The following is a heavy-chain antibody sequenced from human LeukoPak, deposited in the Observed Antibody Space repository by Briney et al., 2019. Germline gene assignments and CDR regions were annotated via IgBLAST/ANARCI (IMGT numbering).Heavy chain of an antibody. Sequence: PGGSLRLSCAASGFTFSSYGMSWVPQAPGKGLEGVSAISGSDVSTYYADSMKGRFTISRDNSKNTLYLQMNSLRAEDTAVYYCAKDLDDSSGYYWGPFDYWGQGTLVTVSS. CDR1: GFTFSSYG. J-gene: IGHJ4*02. V-gene: IGHV3-23*01. D-gene: IGHD3-22*01. CDR2: ISGSDVST. CDR3: AKDLDDSSGYYWGPFDY.